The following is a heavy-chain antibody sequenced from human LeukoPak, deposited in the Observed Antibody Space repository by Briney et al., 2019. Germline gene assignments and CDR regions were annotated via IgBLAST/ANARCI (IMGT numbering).Heavy chain of an antibody. CDR1: GYSISSGYY. V-gene: IGHV4-38-2*01. D-gene: IGHD3-10*01. J-gene: IGHJ4*02. CDR2: IYHSGST. Sequence: SXXLSLTCAVSGYSISSGYYWGWIRQPPGQGLEWIGSIYHSGSTYYNPSLKSRVTISVDTSKNQFSQKLSSVTAADTAVYYCARLWFGELYFDYWGQGTLVTVSS. CDR3: ARLWFGELYFDY.